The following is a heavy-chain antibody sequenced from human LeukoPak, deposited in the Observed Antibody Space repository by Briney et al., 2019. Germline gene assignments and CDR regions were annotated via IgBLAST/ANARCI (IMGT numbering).Heavy chain of an antibody. J-gene: IGHJ3*02. CDR3: ASALTYYYDSSGQTYAFDI. D-gene: IGHD3-22*01. Sequence: GGSLRLSCAASGFTFSSYAMHWVRQAPGKGLEWVAVISCDGSNKYYADSVKGRFTISRDNSKNTLYLQMNSLRAEDTAVYYCASALTYYYDSSGQTYAFDIWGQGTMVTVSS. V-gene: IGHV3-30-3*01. CDR1: GFTFSSYA. CDR2: ISCDGSNK.